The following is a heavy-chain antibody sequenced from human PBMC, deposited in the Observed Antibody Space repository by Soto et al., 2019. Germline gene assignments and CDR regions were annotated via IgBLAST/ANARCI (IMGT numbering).Heavy chain of an antibody. CDR2: ISWDGGST. D-gene: IGHD2-2*01. Sequence: GGSLRLSCASSVFTFGDYTMHWVRQSPGKGLEWVSLISWDGGSTYYADSVKGRFTISRDNSKNSLYLQMNSLRTEDTALYYCAKGVVPDYYYYGMDVWGQGTTVTVSS. V-gene: IGHV3-43*01. CDR1: VFTFGDYT. CDR3: AKGVVPDYYYYGMDV. J-gene: IGHJ6*02.